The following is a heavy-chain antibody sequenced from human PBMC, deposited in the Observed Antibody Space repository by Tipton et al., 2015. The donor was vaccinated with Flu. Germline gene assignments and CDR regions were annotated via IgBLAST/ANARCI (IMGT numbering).Heavy chain of an antibody. J-gene: IGHJ1*01. D-gene: IGHD3-10*01. V-gene: IGHV4-31*03. CDR1: GDSIINGAYY. CDR2: IDYRGNT. Sequence: TLSLICTVSGDSIINGAYYRSWIRQHTGKGLEWVGYIDYRGNTHYNPSLKSRASMSRDTSKNQFSLNLTSVTAADTAIYYCAREGVMVRGTIISAALSWGQGKRVAVSS. CDR3: AREGVMVRGTIISAALS.